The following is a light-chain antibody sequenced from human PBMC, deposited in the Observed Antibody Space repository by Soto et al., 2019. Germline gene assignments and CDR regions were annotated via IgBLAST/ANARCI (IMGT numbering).Light chain of an antibody. V-gene: IGKV3-20*01. Sequence: EIVLTQSPGTLSLFPGERATLSCRASESISNNYLAWYQQSPGQAPRLLIYGASSRATGIPDRFSGSGSGTDFTLTISRLEPEDSAVYHCQQYGSSPPAFGQGTKVDIK. J-gene: IGKJ1*01. CDR1: ESISNNY. CDR2: GAS. CDR3: QQYGSSPPA.